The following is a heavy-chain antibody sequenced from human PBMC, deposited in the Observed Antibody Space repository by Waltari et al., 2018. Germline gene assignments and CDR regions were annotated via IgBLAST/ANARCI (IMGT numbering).Heavy chain of an antibody. CDR1: NGSFSDYF. D-gene: IGHD6-19*01. Sequence: QVQLNQWGAGVVKPSETLSLTCAVYNGSFSDYFWAWIRQPPGKGLEWIGEINHSAGTNYSPTLKGRVTISVDTSKNQFSLKMRSVTAADTALYFCSRGPHITFQGGGWHVPQYHGLDLWGQGTMVIVSS. CDR3: SRGPHITFQGGGWHVPQYHGLDL. J-gene: IGHJ6*02. CDR2: INHSAGT. V-gene: IGHV4-34*01.